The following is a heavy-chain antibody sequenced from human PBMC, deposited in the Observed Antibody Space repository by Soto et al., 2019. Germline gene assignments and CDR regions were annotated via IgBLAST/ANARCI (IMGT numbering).Heavy chain of an antibody. CDR3: ARGRTAMGAYYYYYGMDV. CDR2: INHSGST. CDR1: GGSFSGYY. Sequence: NPSETLSLTCAVYGGSFSGYYWSWIRQPPGKGLEWIGEINHSGSTNYNPSLKSRVTISVDTSKNQFSLKLSSVTAADTAVYYCARGRTAMGAYYYYYGMDVWGQGTTVTVSS. V-gene: IGHV4-34*01. J-gene: IGHJ6*02. D-gene: IGHD5-18*01.